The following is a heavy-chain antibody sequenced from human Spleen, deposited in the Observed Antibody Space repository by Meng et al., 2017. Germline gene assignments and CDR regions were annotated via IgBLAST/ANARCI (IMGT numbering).Heavy chain of an antibody. CDR1: GGSFSGYY. CDR2: INHSGNT. V-gene: IGHV4-34*01. CDR3: AGGRQVVYYYYGMDV. D-gene: IGHD2-15*01. Sequence: SQTLSLTCGVYGGSFSGYYWSWIRQPPGKGLEWIGEINHSGNTNYNPSLESRVTISVDTSNNQFSLKLTSVTAADTAVYYCAGGRQVVYYYYGMDVWGQGTTVTVSS. J-gene: IGHJ6*02.